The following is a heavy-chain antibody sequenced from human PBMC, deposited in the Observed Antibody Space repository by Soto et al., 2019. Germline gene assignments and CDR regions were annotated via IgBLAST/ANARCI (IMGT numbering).Heavy chain of an antibody. V-gene: IGHV4-39*01. Sequence: SSETLSLTCNVSDDSMRSSSYYWGWIRQPPGKGLEWIGSIHHSGTTYPVASLQSRVTMSADTSKNQISLRLSPVTTADTAMYYCARGIYDFWSGLYGLDVWGQGAPVTVSS. J-gene: IGHJ6*01. CDR1: DDSMRSSSYY. D-gene: IGHD3-3*01. CDR2: IHHSGTT. CDR3: ARGIYDFWSGLYGLDV.